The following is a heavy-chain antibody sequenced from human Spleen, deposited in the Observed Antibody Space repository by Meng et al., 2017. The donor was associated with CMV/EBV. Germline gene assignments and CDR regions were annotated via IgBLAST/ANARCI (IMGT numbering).Heavy chain of an antibody. CDR1: GFSVTGHY. J-gene: IGHJ6*02. Sequence: GESLKISCAASGFSVTGHYMTWVRQAPGKGLDWVSVISGSGGSTYNADSVKGRFTISRDNSKNTLYLQMNRLRADDTAVYYCAKGTTKYIYYGMDVWGQGTTVTVSS. CDR2: ISGSGGST. CDR3: AKGTTKYIYYGMDV. D-gene: IGHD2/OR15-2a*01. V-gene: IGHV3-23*01.